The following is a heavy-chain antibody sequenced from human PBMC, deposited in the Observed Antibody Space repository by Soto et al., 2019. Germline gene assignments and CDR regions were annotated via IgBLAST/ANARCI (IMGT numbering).Heavy chain of an antibody. CDR1: GGSISSYY. V-gene: IGHV4-4*07. D-gene: IGHD2-2*01. CDR2: IYTSGST. Sequence: NPSETLSLTCTVSGGSISSYYWSWIRQPAGKGLEWIGRIYTSGSTNYNPSLKSRVTMSVDTSKNQFSLKLSSVTAADTAVYYCARDSTSCRRQCMDVWGQGTTVTVSS. J-gene: IGHJ6*02. CDR3: ARDSTSCRRQCMDV.